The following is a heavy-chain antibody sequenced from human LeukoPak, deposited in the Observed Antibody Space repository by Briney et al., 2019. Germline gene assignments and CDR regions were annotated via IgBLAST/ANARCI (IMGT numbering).Heavy chain of an antibody. CDR1: GGSTSSYY. Sequence: SETLSLTCTVSGGSTSSYYWSWIRQPPGKGLEWIGYIYYSGSTNYNPSLKSRLTISIDTSKNQFSLKLISVTAADTAVYYCARHSGAGTGFVYWGQGTLVTVSS. CDR3: ARHSGAGTGFVY. CDR2: IYYSGST. V-gene: IGHV4-59*08. J-gene: IGHJ4*02. D-gene: IGHD6-19*01.